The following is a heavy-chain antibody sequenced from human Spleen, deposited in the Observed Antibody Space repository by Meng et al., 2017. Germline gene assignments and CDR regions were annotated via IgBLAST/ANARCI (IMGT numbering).Heavy chain of an antibody. J-gene: IGHJ4*02. Sequence: QVQLQQWGAGLLKPSETLSLTCAVYGGSFSGYYWSWIRQPPGKGLEWIGDINHSGSTNYNPSLKSRVTISVGTSKSQFSLKLSSVTAADTAVYYCAVKDYTFWSGYSSYYWGQGTLVTVSS. D-gene: IGHD3-3*01. V-gene: IGHV4-34*01. CDR2: INHSGST. CDR3: AVKDYTFWSGYSSYY. CDR1: GGSFSGYY.